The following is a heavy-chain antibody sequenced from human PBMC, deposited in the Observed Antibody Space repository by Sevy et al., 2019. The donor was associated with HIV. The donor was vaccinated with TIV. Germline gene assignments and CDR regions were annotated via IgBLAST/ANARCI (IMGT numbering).Heavy chain of an antibody. V-gene: IGHV3-21*01. CDR1: GFTFTSYT. D-gene: IGHD6-13*01. Sequence: GGSLRLSCAASGFTFTSYTMNWVRQAPGKGLEWVSSISYSGEYIYYADSVNGRFTISRDKAKNSLYLQMNSLGVEDTAVYYCARDEGGYDPFDYWGQGTLVTVSS. J-gene: IGHJ4*02. CDR3: ARDEGGYDPFDY. CDR2: ISYSGEYI.